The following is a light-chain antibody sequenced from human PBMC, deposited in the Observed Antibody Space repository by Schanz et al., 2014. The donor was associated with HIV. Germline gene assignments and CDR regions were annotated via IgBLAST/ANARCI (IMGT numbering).Light chain of an antibody. CDR2: AAS. V-gene: IGKV1-27*01. J-gene: IGKJ1*01. CDR3: QNYDSPPRT. Sequence: DIQMTQSPSSLSASVGDRVTITCRASQGIGNSLAWYQQKPGKVPSLLIYAASTLQFGVPSRFGGSGSGTDFTLTISSLQSEDVATYFCQNYDSPPRTFGQGTNVEIK. CDR1: QGIGNS.